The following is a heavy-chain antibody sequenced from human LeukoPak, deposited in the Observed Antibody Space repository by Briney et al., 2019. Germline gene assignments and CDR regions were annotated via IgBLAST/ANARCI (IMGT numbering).Heavy chain of an antibody. CDR3: ARDLAAPRNYFYYYAMDV. Sequence: PGGSLRLSCAASGFTFSSYTMNWVRQAPGKGLEWVSYISSSSATIYYADSVRGRFTVSRDNAKHSLYLQLNSLRAEDTALYYCARDLAAPRNYFYYYAMDVWGQGTIVAVSS. J-gene: IGHJ6*02. D-gene: IGHD6-13*01. V-gene: IGHV3-48*01. CDR1: GFTFSSYT. CDR2: ISSSSATI.